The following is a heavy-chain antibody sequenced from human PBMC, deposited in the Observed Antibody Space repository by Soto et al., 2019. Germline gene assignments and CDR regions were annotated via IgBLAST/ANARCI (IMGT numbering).Heavy chain of an antibody. CDR1: GFTFSSYA. V-gene: IGHV3-23*01. CDR2: ISGTGGST. J-gene: IGHJ4*02. Sequence: EVQLLESGGGLVQPGGSLRLSCAASGFTFSSYAMSWVRQAPGKGLEWVSAISGTGGSTYYADSVKGRFTISRDNSRNTLHLQMNSLRADHTAIYYCAKFFVETGGSSGWPWSFHFWGQGTLVTVAS. D-gene: IGHD6-25*01. CDR3: AKFFVETGGSSGWPWSFHF.